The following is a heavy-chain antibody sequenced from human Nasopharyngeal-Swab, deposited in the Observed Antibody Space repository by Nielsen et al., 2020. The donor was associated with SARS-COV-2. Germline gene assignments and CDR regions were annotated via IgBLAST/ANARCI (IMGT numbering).Heavy chain of an antibody. V-gene: IGHV3-7*01. J-gene: IGHJ6*02. CDR3: ERDRNGFIYYYYGMDV. Sequence: GESMKISCAASGFTFSSYWMSLVRQAPGKGMEWVANITQDGSEKYYGDSVKGRFTISRDNANNSLYLQMNSLRADDTAVYYCERDRNGFIYYYYGMDVWGQGTTVTVSS. CDR2: ITQDGSEK. D-gene: IGHD3-3*01. CDR1: GFTFSSYW.